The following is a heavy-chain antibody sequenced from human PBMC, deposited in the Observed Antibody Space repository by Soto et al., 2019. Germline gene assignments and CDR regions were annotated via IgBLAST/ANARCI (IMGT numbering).Heavy chain of an antibody. CDR2: ISAYNGNT. Sequence: ASVKVSCKASGYTFTSYGISWVRQAPGQGLEWMGWISAYNGNTNYAQKLQGRVTMTTDTSTSTAYMELRSLRSDDTAVYYCARAFHYYDSSGFPHFDEWGQATLVTVSS. V-gene: IGHV1-18*01. J-gene: IGHJ4*02. D-gene: IGHD3-22*01. CDR1: GYTFTSYG. CDR3: ARAFHYYDSSGFPHFDE.